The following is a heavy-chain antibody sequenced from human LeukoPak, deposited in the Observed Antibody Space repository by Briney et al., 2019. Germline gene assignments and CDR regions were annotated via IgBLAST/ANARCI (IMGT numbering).Heavy chain of an antibody. CDR1: GFTVSSNY. J-gene: IGHJ3*02. Sequence: GGSLRLSCAASGFTVSSNYMSWVPQAPGKGLEWVSVIYSAGSTYYSDSVKGRFTISRDSSKNTLFLQMNTLRAEDTAVYYCAGEARDAFDIWGQGTMVTVSS. CDR2: IYSAGST. D-gene: IGHD6-6*01. CDR3: AGEARDAFDI. V-gene: IGHV3-66*02.